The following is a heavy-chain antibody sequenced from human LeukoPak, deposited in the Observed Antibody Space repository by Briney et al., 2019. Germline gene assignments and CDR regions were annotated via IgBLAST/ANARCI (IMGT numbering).Heavy chain of an antibody. CDR3: ARDYDSSGYFDY. D-gene: IGHD3-22*01. J-gene: IGHJ4*02. CDR1: GFTFSSYA. V-gene: IGHV3-30-3*01. Sequence: GGSLRLSCAASGFTFSSYAMHWVRQAPGKGLEWVAVISYDGSNKYYADSVKGRFTISRDNSKNTLYLQMNSLRAEVTAVYYCARDYDSSGYFDYWGQGTLVTVSS. CDR2: ISYDGSNK.